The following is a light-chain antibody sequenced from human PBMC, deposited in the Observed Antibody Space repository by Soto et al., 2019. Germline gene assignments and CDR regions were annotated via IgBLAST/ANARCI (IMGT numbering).Light chain of an antibody. Sequence: EIVMTQSPATLSVSPGERATLSCRASQSVSSELAWYQQKPGQPPRLLIYGVSTRATGVPARFTGSGYGSDFTLTISGLQSEDFAVFYCQQGHNWPLTFGQGTRLEI. CDR2: GVS. CDR1: QSVSSE. V-gene: IGKV3-15*01. CDR3: QQGHNWPLT. J-gene: IGKJ2*01.